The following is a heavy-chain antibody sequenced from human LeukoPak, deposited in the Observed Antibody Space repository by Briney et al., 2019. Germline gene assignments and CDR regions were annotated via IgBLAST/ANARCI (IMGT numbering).Heavy chain of an antibody. CDR3: ARDLGHWDYYYMDV. D-gene: IGHD3-16*01. V-gene: IGHV4-61*01. Sequence: PSETLSLTCTVSGDSITSGRYYWSWIRQPPGKGLEWIGYIYYSGSTNYNPSLKSRVTMSVDTSKNQFSLKLSSVTAADTAVYYWARDLGHWDYYYMDVWGKGTTVTVSS. CDR2: IYYSGST. CDR1: GDSITSGRYY. J-gene: IGHJ6*03.